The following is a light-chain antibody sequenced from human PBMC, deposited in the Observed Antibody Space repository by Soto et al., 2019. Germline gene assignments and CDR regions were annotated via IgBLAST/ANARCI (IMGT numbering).Light chain of an antibody. CDR2: KAS. J-gene: IGKJ1*01. Sequence: DIQMTQSPSTLSASVGDRVIITCRASQTISSWLAWYQQKPGKAPKLLIYKASSLESGVPSRLSGSGSGTEFTLTISSLQPDDFATYHCQQYSTYSGTFGQGTKVDIK. V-gene: IGKV1-5*03. CDR1: QTISSW. CDR3: QQYSTYSGT.